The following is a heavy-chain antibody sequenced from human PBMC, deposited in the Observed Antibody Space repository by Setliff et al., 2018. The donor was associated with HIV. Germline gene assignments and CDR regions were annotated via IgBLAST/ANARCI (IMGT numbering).Heavy chain of an antibody. Sequence: GGSLRLSCAASGFTFSRNWMSWVRQAPGKGLEWVANLNQDGGTTDFAAPVKGRFTISRDDSKNTVYLQMNSLKIDDTGLYYCATGPLDYWGQGTLVTVSS. CDR2: LNQDGGTT. CDR3: ATGPLDY. V-gene: IGHV3-15*01. CDR1: GFTFSRNW. J-gene: IGHJ4*02.